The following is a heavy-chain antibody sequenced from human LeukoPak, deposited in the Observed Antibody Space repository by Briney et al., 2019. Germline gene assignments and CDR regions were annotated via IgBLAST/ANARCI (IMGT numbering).Heavy chain of an antibody. V-gene: IGHV4-4*02. J-gene: IGHJ4*02. CDR2: MYLSGTT. CDR1: GDSINSLDL. Sequence: SGTLSLTCTVSGDSINSLDLWSWVRQPPGKGLEWIGEMYLSGTTHSNPSVKSRVTISIDKSKNRFFLNLSSVTATDTAVYYCAGLVGRYSSGLYYYYFDYWGQGTLVTVSS. CDR3: AGLVGRYSSGLYYYYFDY. D-gene: IGHD3-22*01.